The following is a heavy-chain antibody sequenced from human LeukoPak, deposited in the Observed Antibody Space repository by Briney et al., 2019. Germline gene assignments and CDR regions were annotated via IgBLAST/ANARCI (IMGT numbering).Heavy chain of an antibody. CDR2: IHSSGST. V-gene: IGHV4-4*07. CDR1: GGSISSYF. J-gene: IGHJ4*02. D-gene: IGHD3-10*01. CDR3: ARDRSLLWFGELFY. Sequence: SETLSLTCTVSGGSISSYFWSWIRQPAGKGLEWIGRIHSSGSTNYNPSLKSRVTMSVDTSNNQFSLKLRSVNAADTAVYYCARDRSLLWFGELFYWGQGTLATVSS.